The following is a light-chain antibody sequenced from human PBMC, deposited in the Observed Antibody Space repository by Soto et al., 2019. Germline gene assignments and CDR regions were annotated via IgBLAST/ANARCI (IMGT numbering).Light chain of an antibody. CDR1: SSNIGAGYD. V-gene: IGLV1-40*01. Sequence: QSVLTQPPSVSGAPGQRVTISCTGSSSNIGAGYDVHWYQQLPGTAPKLLIYDNSNRPSGVPDRFSGSKSGTSASLAITGLQAEDEADYYCQSYDNSLSGHFVFGTGTKVTVL. CDR3: QSYDNSLSGHFV. J-gene: IGLJ1*01. CDR2: DNS.